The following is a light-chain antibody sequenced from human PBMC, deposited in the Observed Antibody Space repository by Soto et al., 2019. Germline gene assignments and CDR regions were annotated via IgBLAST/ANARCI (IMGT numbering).Light chain of an antibody. J-gene: IGKJ1*01. CDR1: QTISSW. CDR2: KAS. Sequence: DIQMTQSPSTLSGSGGERVTITCRASQTISSWLAWYQQKPGKAPKLLIYKASTLKSGVPSRFSGSGSGTEFTLTISSLQPDDFATYYCQHYNSYSEALGQGTKVDIK. CDR3: QHYNSYSEA. V-gene: IGKV1-5*03.